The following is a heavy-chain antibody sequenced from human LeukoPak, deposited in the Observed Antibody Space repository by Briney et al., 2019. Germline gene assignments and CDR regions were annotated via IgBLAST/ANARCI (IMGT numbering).Heavy chain of an antibody. CDR3: ARDPYCGGDCYSENWFDP. Sequence: GASVKVSCKASGYTFTGYYMHWVRQAPGQGLEWMGWISAYNGNTNYAQKLQGRVTMTTDTSTSTAYMELRSLRSDDTAVYYCARDPYCGGDCYSENWFDPWGQGTLVTVSS. CDR2: ISAYNGNT. D-gene: IGHD2-21*02. J-gene: IGHJ5*02. V-gene: IGHV1-18*04. CDR1: GYTFTGYY.